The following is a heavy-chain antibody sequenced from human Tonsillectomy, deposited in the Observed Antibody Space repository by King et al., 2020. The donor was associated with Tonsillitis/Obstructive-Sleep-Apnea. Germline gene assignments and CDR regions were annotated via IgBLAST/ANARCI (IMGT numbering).Heavy chain of an antibody. CDR2: IYYSGST. CDR3: ARRGGIYCSSTSCFDY. J-gene: IGHJ4*02. Sequence: QLQESGPGLVKPSETLSLTCTVSGGSISSSSYYWGWIRQPPGKGLEWIGSIYYSGSTYYNPSLKSRVTISVDTSKNQFSLKLSSVTAADTAVYYCARRGGIYCSSTSCFDYWGQGTLDTVSS. D-gene: IGHD2-2*01. V-gene: IGHV4-39*01. CDR1: GGSISSSSYY.